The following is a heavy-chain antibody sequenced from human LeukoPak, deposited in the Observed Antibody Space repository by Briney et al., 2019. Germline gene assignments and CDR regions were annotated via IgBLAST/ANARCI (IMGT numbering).Heavy chain of an antibody. CDR1: GFTFNSYS. CDR3: ARDRGPYYYDRSGSYYFDS. D-gene: IGHD3-22*01. J-gene: IGHJ4*02. CDR2: ISTSSSTV. Sequence: GGSLRLSCAASGFTFNSYSMNWVRQAPGKGLEWISYISTSSSTVYYADSVRGRFTISRDNAKNSLYLQMNTLRAEDTAVYYCARDRGPYYYDRSGSYYFDSWGQGTLVTVSS. V-gene: IGHV3-48*04.